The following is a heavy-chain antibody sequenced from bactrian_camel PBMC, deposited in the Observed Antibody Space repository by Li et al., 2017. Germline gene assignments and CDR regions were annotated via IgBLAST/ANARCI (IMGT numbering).Heavy chain of an antibody. V-gene: IGHV3-2*01. J-gene: IGHJ4*01. Sequence: HVQLVESGGGLVQPGGSLRLSCVASGFTFSSSYMSWVRQAPGKGLEWLSGIDSSGSNTYYADSAKGRFTFSRDAAKNTLYLQMNDLKPEDTAMYYCAAGQGLFWVGYDPDYWGQGTQVTVS. D-gene: IGHD5*01. CDR1: GFTFSSSY. CDR2: IDSSGSNT. CDR3: AAGQGLFWVGYDPDY.